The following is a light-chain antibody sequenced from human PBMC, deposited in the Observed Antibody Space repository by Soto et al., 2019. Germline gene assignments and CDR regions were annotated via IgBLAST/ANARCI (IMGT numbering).Light chain of an antibody. V-gene: IGKV3D-20*02. CDR2: GAF. CDR1: QSVSSNY. CDR3: QQRSNWPPIT. J-gene: IGKJ5*01. Sequence: NGFTTSTSTLSLSPGGKATFSLRAIQSVSSNYLAWYQQKPGQAPRLLIYGAFKRATGIPDRFSGSGSGTDFTLTISRMEPEDFAVYYCQQRSNWPPITFGQGTLLEI.